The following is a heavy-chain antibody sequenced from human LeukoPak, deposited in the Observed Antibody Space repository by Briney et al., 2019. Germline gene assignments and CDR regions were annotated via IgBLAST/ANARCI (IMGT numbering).Heavy chain of an antibody. D-gene: IGHD4-17*01. CDR1: GGTFSSYA. V-gene: IGHV1-69*01. CDR2: IIPIFGTA. Sequence: ASVKVSCKASGGTFSSYAISWVRQAPGQGLEWMGGIIPIFGTANYAQKFQGRVTITADESTSTAYMELSSLRSEDTAMYYCARAQGSNDYGDCNWFDPGAREPWSPSPQ. J-gene: IGHJ5*02. CDR3: ARAQGSNDYGDCNWFDP.